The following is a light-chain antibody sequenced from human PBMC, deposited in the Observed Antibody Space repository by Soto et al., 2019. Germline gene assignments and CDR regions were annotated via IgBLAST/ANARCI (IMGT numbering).Light chain of an antibody. CDR1: SSNIGSNY. V-gene: IGLV1-47*01. J-gene: IGLJ3*02. CDR2: RNN. Sequence: QSVLTQPPSASGTPGQRVTISCSGSSSNIGSNYVYWYQQLPGTAPKLLIYRNNQRPSGVPDRFSGSKSGTSASLAISGLRSEDELNYYCAAWDDSLSGVVFGGGTKLTVL. CDR3: AAWDDSLSGVV.